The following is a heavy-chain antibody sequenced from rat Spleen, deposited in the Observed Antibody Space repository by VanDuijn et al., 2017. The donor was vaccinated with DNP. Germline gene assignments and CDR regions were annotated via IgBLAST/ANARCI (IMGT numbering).Heavy chain of an antibody. CDR1: GFNFIAYG. J-gene: IGHJ2*01. CDR2: INEDSGTI. CDR3: SREGLRASDY. V-gene: IGHV4-2*01. Sequence: EVKLVESGGGLVQPGRSLKLSCAACGFNFIAYGMGWVGTALGKGLEWIGEINEDSGTINYTPSLKDKFTISRDNAQNTLYLQMSKLGSEDSAIYYCSREGLRASDYWGQGVLVTVSS. D-gene: IGHD4-1*01.